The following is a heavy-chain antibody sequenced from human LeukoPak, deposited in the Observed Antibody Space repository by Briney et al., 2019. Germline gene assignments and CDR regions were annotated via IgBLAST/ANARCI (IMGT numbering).Heavy chain of an antibody. Sequence: GGSLRLSCAASGFTFSSYWMHWVRQAPGKGLVWVSHINSDGSSTSHADSVKGRFTISRDNAKNTLYLQMNSLRVEDTAVYYCAARGYCSSTSCLLEYWGQGTLVTVSS. V-gene: IGHV3-74*01. D-gene: IGHD2-2*01. J-gene: IGHJ4*02. CDR3: AARGYCSSTSCLLEY. CDR1: GFTFSSYW. CDR2: INSDGSST.